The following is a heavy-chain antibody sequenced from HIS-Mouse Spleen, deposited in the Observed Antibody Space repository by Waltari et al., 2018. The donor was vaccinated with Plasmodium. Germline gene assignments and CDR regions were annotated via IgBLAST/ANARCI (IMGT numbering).Heavy chain of an antibody. CDR1: GYSISSGYY. J-gene: IGHJ6*02. CDR3: ARAESSIAARHYYYYGMDV. D-gene: IGHD6-6*01. CDR2: IYHSGST. Sequence: QVQLQESGPGLVKPSETLSLTCPVSGYSISSGYYWGWIRQPPGKGLEWIGIIYHSGSTYYNPSLKSRVTISVDTSKNQFSLKLSSVTAADTAVYYCARAESSIAARHYYYYGMDVWGQGTTVTVSS. V-gene: IGHV4-38-2*02.